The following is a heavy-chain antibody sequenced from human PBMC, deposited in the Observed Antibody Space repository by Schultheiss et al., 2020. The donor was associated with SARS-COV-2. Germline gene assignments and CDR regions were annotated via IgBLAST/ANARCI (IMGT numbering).Heavy chain of an antibody. D-gene: IGHD4-17*01. V-gene: IGHV4-59*01. CDR2: IYYSGST. CDR3: ARGDWTVTTRRWYFDL. J-gene: IGHJ2*01. CDR1: GGSISSYY. Sequence: SETLSLTCTVSGGSISSYYWSWIRQPPGKGLEWIGYIYYSGSTNYNPSLKSRVTISVDTSKNQFSLKLSSVTAADTAVYYCARGDWTVTTRRWYFDLWGRGTLVTVSS.